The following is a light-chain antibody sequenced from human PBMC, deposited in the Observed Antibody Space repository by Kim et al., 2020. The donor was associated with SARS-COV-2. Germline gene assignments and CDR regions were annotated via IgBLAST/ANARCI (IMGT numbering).Light chain of an antibody. CDR2: DAS. V-gene: IGKV3-11*01. CDR1: QSVSSY. Sequence: EIVLTQSPATLSLSPGERATLSCRASQSVSSYLAWYQQKPGQAPRLLIYDASNRATGIPARFSGSGSGTDFNLTISSLEPEDFAVYYCQRRSNWPLTFGGGTKVDIK. J-gene: IGKJ4*01. CDR3: QRRSNWPLT.